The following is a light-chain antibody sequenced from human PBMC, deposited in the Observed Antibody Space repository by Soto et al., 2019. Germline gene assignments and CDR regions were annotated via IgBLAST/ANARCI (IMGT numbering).Light chain of an antibody. J-gene: IGKJ3*01. V-gene: IGKV1-33*01. Sequence: DIQMTQSPSSLSASVVDRVTLTCQASQDISNYLNWYQQKLGKVPKLLIYDASYLETGVPSRFSGSGSGTDFTLTISSLHPEDIATYYCQQYDNLPLTFGPGTKVDIK. CDR1: QDISNY. CDR3: QQYDNLPLT. CDR2: DAS.